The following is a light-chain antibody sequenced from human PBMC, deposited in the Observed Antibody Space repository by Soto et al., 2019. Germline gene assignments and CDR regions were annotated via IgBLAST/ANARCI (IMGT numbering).Light chain of an antibody. J-gene: IGLJ2*01. CDR3: HSFDSTTQV. Sequence: NFMLTQPHSVSESPGKTVVISCTRNSGSVASQYVQWYQQRPGSSPIIVIYEDNQRPSGVPDRFSGSIDISSNSASLNISGLRTEDEADYYCHSFDSTTQVFGGGTKLTVL. CDR2: EDN. CDR1: SGSVASQY. V-gene: IGLV6-57*01.